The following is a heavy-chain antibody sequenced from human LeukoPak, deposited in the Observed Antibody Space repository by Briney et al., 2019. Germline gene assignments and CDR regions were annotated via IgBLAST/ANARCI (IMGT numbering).Heavy chain of an antibody. CDR1: GFTFNSH. Sequence: GGSLRLSCADSGFTFNSHMHWVRQAPGEGLEWVAAISYDGSNKKYGDSVKGRFTISSDNSKNTLYLQMNSLRPEDTAVYYCARQSPVTRSGLDSWGQGTLVTVSS. J-gene: IGHJ4*02. D-gene: IGHD4-17*01. CDR2: ISYDGSNK. CDR3: ARQSPVTRSGLDS. V-gene: IGHV3-30*04.